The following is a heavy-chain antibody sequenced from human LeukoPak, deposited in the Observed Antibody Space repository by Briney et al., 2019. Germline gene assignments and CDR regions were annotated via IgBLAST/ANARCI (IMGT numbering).Heavy chain of an antibody. CDR3: ARVPLSSGWLD. J-gene: IGHJ4*02. CDR1: GGSISSYY. D-gene: IGHD6-19*01. V-gene: IGHV4-59*01. CDR2: IYYSGST. Sequence: SETLSLTCTVSGGSISSYYWSWIRQPPGKGLEWIGYIYYSGSTNYNPSLKSRVTISVDTSKNQFSLKLSSVTAADTAVYYCARVPLSSGWLDWGQGTLVTVSS.